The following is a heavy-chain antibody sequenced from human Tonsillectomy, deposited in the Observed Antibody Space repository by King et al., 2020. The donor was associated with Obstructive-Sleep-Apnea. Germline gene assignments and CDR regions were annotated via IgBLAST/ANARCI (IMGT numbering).Heavy chain of an antibody. CDR1: GFTFGDSA. Sequence: VQLVESGGGLVQPGRSLRLSCTPSGFTFGDSAVGWFRQAPGKGLEWVGFIRSKPYSGTADFAASVKGRFTISRDDSNSLAYLHMNSLRTEDTAVYYCARGRVYGIAVAVVFDYWVQGTQVTVSS. D-gene: IGHD6-19*01. CDR2: IRSKPYSGTA. J-gene: IGHJ4*02. CDR3: ARGRVYGIAVAVVFDY. V-gene: IGHV3-49*03.